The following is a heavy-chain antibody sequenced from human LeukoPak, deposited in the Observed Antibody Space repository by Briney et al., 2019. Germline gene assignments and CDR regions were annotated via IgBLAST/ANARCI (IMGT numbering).Heavy chain of an antibody. V-gene: IGHV1-69*05. J-gene: IGHJ6*03. CDR3: ASSTVDYYYYYYMDV. Sequence: ASVKVSCKASGGTFSSYAISWVRQAPGQGLEWMGGIIPIFGTANYAQKFQGRVTITTDESTSTAYMELSSLRSEDTAVYYCASSTVDYYYYYYMDVWGKGTTVTVSS. CDR1: GGTFSSYA. CDR2: IIPIFGTA.